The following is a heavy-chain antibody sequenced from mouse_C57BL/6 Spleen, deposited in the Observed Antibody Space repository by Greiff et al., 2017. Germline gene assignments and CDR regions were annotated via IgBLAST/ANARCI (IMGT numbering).Heavy chain of an antibody. V-gene: IGHV1-59*01. J-gene: IGHJ4*01. CDR3: ARGRGSRENYYAMDY. Sequence: QVQLQQPGAELVRPGTSVKLSCKASGYTFTSYWMHWVKQRPGQGLEWIGVIDPSDSYTNYNQKFKGKATLPVDTSSSTAYMQLSSLTSEDSAVYYCARGRGSRENYYAMDYWGQGTSVTVSS. D-gene: IGHD1-1*01. CDR2: IDPSDSYT. CDR1: GYTFTSYW.